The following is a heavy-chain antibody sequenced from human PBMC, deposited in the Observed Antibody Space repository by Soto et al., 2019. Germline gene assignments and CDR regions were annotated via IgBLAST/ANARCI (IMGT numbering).Heavy chain of an antibody. J-gene: IGHJ4*02. CDR1: GYSISSGYY. CDR2: IYHSGST. CDR3: ARDRGSSWSFFDY. Sequence: SETVSLTCAVSGYSISSGYYWGWIRQPPGKGLEWIGSIYHSGSTYYNPSLKSRVTISVDTSKNQFSLKLSSVTAADTAMYYCARDRGSSWSFFDYWGQGTLVTVSS. D-gene: IGHD6-13*01. V-gene: IGHV4-38-2*02.